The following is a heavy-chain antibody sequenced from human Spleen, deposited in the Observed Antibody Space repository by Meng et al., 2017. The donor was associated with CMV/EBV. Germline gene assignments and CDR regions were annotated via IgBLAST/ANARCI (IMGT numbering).Heavy chain of an antibody. V-gene: IGHV1-69*05. D-gene: IGHD1-1*01. CDR3: ARHEGRACSTTTCPLRQ. Sequence: DTINTNTVSRVRQDPGQGLEWMGGITPLFGTVNYAERFQDRVTIITDESTSTVYMEVSRLKSEDTAVYFCARHEGRACSTTTCPLRQWGPGTLVTVSS. CDR1: DTINTNT. J-gene: IGHJ4*02. CDR2: ITPLFGTV.